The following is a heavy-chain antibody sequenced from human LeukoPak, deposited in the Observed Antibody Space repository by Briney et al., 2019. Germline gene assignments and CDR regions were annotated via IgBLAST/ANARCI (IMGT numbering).Heavy chain of an antibody. CDR3: ARGLLPDYGDPLDDY. D-gene: IGHD4-17*01. CDR2: ITPDGSST. V-gene: IGHV3-74*01. Sequence: GGSLRLSCAASGFTFSSYWMHWVRQAPGKGLEWVSRITPDGSSTSHADSVRGRFTMSRDNAKNTLYLQMNSLRAEDTAVYYCARGLLPDYGDPLDDYWGQGTLVTVSS. CDR1: GFTFSSYW. J-gene: IGHJ4*02.